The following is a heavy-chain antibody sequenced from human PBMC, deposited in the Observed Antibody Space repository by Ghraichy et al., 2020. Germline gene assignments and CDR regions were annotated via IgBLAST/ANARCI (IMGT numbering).Heavy chain of an antibody. CDR3: ARLKYSSSWPFDY. CDR2: IYPGDSDT. Sequence: GESLNISCKGSGYSFTSYWIGWVRQMPGKGLEWMGIIYPGDSDTRYSPSFQGQATISADKSISTAYLQWSSLKASDTAMYYCARLKYSSSWPFDYWGQGTLVTVSS. CDR1: GYSFTSYW. J-gene: IGHJ4*02. D-gene: IGHD6-13*01. V-gene: IGHV5-51*01.